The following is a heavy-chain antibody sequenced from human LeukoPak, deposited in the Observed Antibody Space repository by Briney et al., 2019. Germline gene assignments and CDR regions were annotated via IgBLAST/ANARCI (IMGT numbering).Heavy chain of an antibody. Sequence: GGSLRLSCAVSGITLSNYGMSWVRQAPGKGLEWVARIDGPGRGTVYADSVKGRFTFSRDNAKNTLSLQMNSLRHDDTAMYYCVRDLFPDAFDIWGQGTRVTVSS. J-gene: IGHJ3*02. V-gene: IGHV3-74*01. CDR2: IDGPGRGT. CDR1: GITLSNYG. CDR3: VRDLFPDAFDI. D-gene: IGHD2-21*01.